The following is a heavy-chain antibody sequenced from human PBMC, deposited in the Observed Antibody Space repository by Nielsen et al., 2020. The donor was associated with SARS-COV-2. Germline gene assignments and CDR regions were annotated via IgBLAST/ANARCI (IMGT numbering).Heavy chain of an antibody. CDR2: TYYRSKWYN. V-gene: IGHV6-1*01. D-gene: IGHD3-10*01. J-gene: IGHJ6*02. Sequence: SQTLSLTCAISGDSVSSNSAAWNWIRPSPSRGLEWLGRTYYRSKWYNDYAVSVKSRITINPDTSKNQFSLQLNSVTPEDTAVYYCARIPMVRGIMGYYGMDVWGQGTTVTVSS. CDR1: GDSVSSNSAA. CDR3: ARIPMVRGIMGYYGMDV.